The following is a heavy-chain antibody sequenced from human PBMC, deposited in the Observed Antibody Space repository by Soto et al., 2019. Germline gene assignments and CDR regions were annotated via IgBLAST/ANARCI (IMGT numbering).Heavy chain of an antibody. CDR3: ARGGADGFYGMDV. Sequence: QLQMAESGGDVVQPGGSLRLSCAASGFTFRNYAMHWVRQAPGKGLEWVAVIWYDGSNKYHADSVKGRFTISRDNSKNTVDLQMNSLRAEDTAAYYCARGGADGFYGMDVWGQGTTVTVSS. D-gene: IGHD3-16*01. J-gene: IGHJ6*02. V-gene: IGHV3-33*01. CDR1: GFTFRNYA. CDR2: IWYDGSNK.